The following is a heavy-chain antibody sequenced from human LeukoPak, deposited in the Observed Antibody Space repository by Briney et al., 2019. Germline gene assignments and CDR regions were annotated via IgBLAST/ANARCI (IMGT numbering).Heavy chain of an antibody. CDR2: IWYDGSNK. Sequence: PGGSLRLSCAASGFTFSSYGMHWVRQAPGKGLEWVAVIWYDGSNKYYADSVKGRFTISRDNSKNTLYLQMNSLRAEDTAVYYCAKDPRRNYYDSSGRVYYFDYWGQGTLVTVPS. D-gene: IGHD3-22*01. J-gene: IGHJ4*02. CDR1: GFTFSSYG. CDR3: AKDPRRNYYDSSGRVYYFDY. V-gene: IGHV3-33*06.